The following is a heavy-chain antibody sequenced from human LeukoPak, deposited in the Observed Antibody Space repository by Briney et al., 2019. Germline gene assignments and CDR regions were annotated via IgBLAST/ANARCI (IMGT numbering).Heavy chain of an antibody. V-gene: IGHV4-34*01. CDR1: GGSFSGYY. CDR2: INHSGST. Sequence: SETLSLTCAVYGGSFSGYYWSWIRQPPGKGLEWIGEINHSGSTNYNPSLKSRVTISVDTSKNQFSLKLSSVTAADTAVYYCARIGLLWFGELFEYYYYGMDVWGQGTTVTVSS. J-gene: IGHJ6*02. D-gene: IGHD3-10*01. CDR3: ARIGLLWFGELFEYYYYGMDV.